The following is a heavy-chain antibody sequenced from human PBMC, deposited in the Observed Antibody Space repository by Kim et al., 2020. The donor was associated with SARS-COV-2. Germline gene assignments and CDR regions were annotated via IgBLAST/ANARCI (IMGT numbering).Heavy chain of an antibody. Sequence: SETLSLTCAVYGGSFSGYYWSWIRQPPGKGLEWIGEINHSGSTNYNPSLKSRVTISVDTSKNQFSLKLSSVTAADTAVYYCARSRGTSHCYTRWGQGTLVTVSS. V-gene: IGHV4-34*01. CDR3: ARSRGTSHCYTR. D-gene: IGHD2-2*02. CDR2: INHSGST. CDR1: GGSFSGYY. J-gene: IGHJ4*02.